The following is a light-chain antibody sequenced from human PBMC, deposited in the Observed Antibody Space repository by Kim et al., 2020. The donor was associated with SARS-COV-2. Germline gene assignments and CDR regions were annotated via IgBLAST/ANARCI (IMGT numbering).Light chain of an antibody. Sequence: QSVLTQPPSASGTPGQRVSISCSGSFSNIGGNNVNWYQHIPGRAPRLLIHTNNQRPSRVPDRFAGSKSDTSASLAISGLQSDDEADYYCAAWDGRLNAYVFGTGTKVTVL. J-gene: IGLJ1*01. CDR3: AAWDGRLNAYV. CDR1: FSNIGGNN. V-gene: IGLV1-44*01. CDR2: TNN.